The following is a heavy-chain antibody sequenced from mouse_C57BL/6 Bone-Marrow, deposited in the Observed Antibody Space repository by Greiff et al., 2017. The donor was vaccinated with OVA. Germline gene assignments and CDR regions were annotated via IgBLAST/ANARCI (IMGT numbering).Heavy chain of an antibody. Sequence: VQLKQSGPELVKPGASVKIPCKASGYTFTDYNMDWVKQSHGKSLEWIGDINPNNGGTIYNQKFKGKATLTVDTSSSTAYMELRSLTSEDTAVYYCARRGYDGYYVWYFDVWGTGTTVTVSS. CDR3: ARRGYDGYYVWYFDV. V-gene: IGHV1-18*01. CDR2: INPNNGGT. D-gene: IGHD2-3*01. J-gene: IGHJ1*03. CDR1: GYTFTDYN.